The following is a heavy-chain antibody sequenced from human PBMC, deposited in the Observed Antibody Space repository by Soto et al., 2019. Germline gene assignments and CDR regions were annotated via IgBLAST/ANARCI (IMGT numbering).Heavy chain of an antibody. D-gene: IGHD3-3*01. CDR3: VKDPYDLHPFTY. Sequence: EVQLLESGGGLVQPGGSLRLSCAASGFTFSSYAMSWVRQAPGKGLEWVSGTGGSGGSTYYADSVKGRFTISRDNSKSTLYLQMNRLRAGDTSVYYCVKDPYDLHPFTYWGQGTLVTVYS. V-gene: IGHV3-23*01. CDR2: TGGSGGST. CDR1: GFTFSSYA. J-gene: IGHJ4*02.